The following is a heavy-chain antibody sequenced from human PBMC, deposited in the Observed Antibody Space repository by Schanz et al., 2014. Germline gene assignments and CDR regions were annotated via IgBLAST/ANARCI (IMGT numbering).Heavy chain of an antibody. D-gene: IGHD2-21*01. J-gene: IGHJ4*02. CDR2: INSANGNT. CDR3: ARDRLECGAECYSVEVFEI. CDR1: GYSFTPFP. V-gene: IGHV1-3*01. Sequence: QVQLVQSGAEVKKPGASVKVSCKASGYSFTPFPIHWVRQAPGQRLEWMGWINSANGNTKYSHRFQGRVTITADKSTFTAYMELSGLRSEDTAVYYCARDRLECGAECYSVEVFEIWGQGTLVIVSS.